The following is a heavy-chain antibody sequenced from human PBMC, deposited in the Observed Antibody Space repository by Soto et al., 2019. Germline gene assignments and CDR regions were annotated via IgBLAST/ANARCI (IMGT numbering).Heavy chain of an antibody. V-gene: IGHV3-33*01. J-gene: IGHJ4*02. D-gene: IGHD3-10*01. CDR1: GFTFSSYG. Sequence: GGSLRLSCAASGFTFSSYGMHWVRQAPGKGLEWVAVIWYDGSNKYYADSVKGRFTISRDNSKNTLYLQMNSLRAEDTAVYYCARDALLWFGELSPALDDWGQGTLVTVSS. CDR3: ARDALLWFGELSPALDD. CDR2: IWYDGSNK.